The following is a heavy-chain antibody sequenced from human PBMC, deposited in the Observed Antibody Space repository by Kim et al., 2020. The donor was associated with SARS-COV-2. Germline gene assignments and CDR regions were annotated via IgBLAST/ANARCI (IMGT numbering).Heavy chain of an antibody. Sequence: GESLKISCKGSGYSFTSYWIGWVRQMPGKGLEWMGIIYPGDSDTRYSPSFQGQVTISADKSISTAYLQWSSLKASDTAMYYCARRHVAAAGTVAFDIWGQGTMVTVSS. V-gene: IGHV5-51*01. CDR2: IYPGDSDT. J-gene: IGHJ3*02. CDR3: ARRHVAAAGTVAFDI. D-gene: IGHD6-13*01. CDR1: GYSFTSYW.